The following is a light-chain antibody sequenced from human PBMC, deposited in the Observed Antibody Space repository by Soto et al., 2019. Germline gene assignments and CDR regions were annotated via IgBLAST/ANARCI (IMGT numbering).Light chain of an antibody. CDR3: QQSYSTSWT. J-gene: IGKJ1*01. Sequence: DIQFTQSPSFLSASVGDRVTITCRASQGISSYLAWYQQKPGKAPKLLIYAASTLQSGVPSRFSGSGSGTDFTLTISTLQPEDFATYYCQQSYSTSWTFGQGTKGEIK. V-gene: IGKV1-39*01. CDR1: QGISSY. CDR2: AAS.